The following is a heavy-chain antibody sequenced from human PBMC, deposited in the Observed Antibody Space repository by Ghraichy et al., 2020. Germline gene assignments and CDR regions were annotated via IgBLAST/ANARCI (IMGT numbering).Heavy chain of an antibody. CDR2: IWYDGSNK. Sequence: GGSLRLSCAASGFTFSSYGMHWVRQAPGKGLEWVAVIWYDGSNKYYADSVKGRFTISRDNSKNTLYLQMNSLRAEDTAVYYCAREVHSSSWTENWFDPWGQGTLVTVSS. V-gene: IGHV3-33*01. J-gene: IGHJ5*02. CDR3: AREVHSSSWTENWFDP. D-gene: IGHD6-13*01. CDR1: GFTFSSYG.